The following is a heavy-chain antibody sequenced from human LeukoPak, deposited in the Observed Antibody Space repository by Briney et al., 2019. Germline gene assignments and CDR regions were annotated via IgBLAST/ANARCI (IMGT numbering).Heavy chain of an antibody. V-gene: IGHV3-23*01. D-gene: IGHD3-10*01. CDR1: GFTFSSYA. J-gene: IGHJ3*02. CDR2: ISGSGGST. CDR3: AKEDGSGSYYRLGAFDI. Sequence: GGSLGLSCAASGFTFSSYAMSWVRQAPGKGLEWVSAISGSGGSTYYADSVKGRFTISRDNSKNTLYLQMNSLRAEDTAVYYCAKEDGSGSYYRLGAFDIWGQGTMVTVSS.